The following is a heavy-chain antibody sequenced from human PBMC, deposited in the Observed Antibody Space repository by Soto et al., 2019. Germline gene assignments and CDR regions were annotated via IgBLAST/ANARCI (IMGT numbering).Heavy chain of an antibody. CDR2: ITPFNGNT. CDR1: GYTFTYRC. V-gene: IGHV1-45*02. D-gene: IGHD3-9*01. J-gene: IGHJ3*02. CDR3: ASEYRKIRYFDWTPHDAFDI. Sequence: GASVKVSCKASGYTFTYRCLHWVRQAPGQALEWMGWITPFNGNTNYAQKFQDRVTITRDRSMSTAYMELSSLRSEDTAMYYCASEYRKIRYFDWTPHDAFDIWGQGTMVTVSS.